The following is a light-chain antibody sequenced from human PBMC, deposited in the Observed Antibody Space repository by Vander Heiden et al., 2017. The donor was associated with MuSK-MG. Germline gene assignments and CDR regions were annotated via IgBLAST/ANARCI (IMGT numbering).Light chain of an antibody. CDR2: WAS. CDR3: QQYYSTPCN. Sequence: DIVMTQSPDSLAGSLGERATINCKSSQSVLHSSNNKNYLAWYQQKVGQPPKLLIYWASTRESGVPDRFSGSGSGTDFTLTISSLQAEDVAVYYCQQYYSTPCNFGPGTKLEIK. CDR1: QSVLHSSNNKNY. J-gene: IGKJ2*02. V-gene: IGKV4-1*01.